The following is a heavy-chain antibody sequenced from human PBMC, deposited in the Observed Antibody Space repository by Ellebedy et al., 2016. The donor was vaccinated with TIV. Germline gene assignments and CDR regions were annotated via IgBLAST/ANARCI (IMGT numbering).Heavy chain of an antibody. CDR3: ARGLSPYYYDSSVAFDI. V-gene: IGHV4-39*01. D-gene: IGHD3-22*01. CDR1: GGSISSSSYY. Sequence: SETLSLTCTVSGGSISSSSYYWGWIRQPPGKGLEWIGSIYYSGSTYYNPSLKSRVTISVNTSKNQFSLKLSSVTAADTAVYYCARGLSPYYYDSSVAFDIWGQGTMVTASS. J-gene: IGHJ3*02. CDR2: IYYSGST.